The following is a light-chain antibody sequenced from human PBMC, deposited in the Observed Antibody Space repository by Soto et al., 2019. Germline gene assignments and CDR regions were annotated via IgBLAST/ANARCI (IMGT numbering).Light chain of an antibody. CDR3: SSYTRSSTWV. V-gene: IGLV2-14*01. J-gene: IGLJ3*02. CDR2: EVS. Sequence: QSALTQPASVSGSPGQSITMSCTGTNSDIGYYNHVSWYQQHPDKAPKLMIFEVSNRPSGISNRFSGSKSGNTASLTISGLQAEDEADYYCSSYTRSSTWVFGGGTKLTVL. CDR1: NSDIGYYNH.